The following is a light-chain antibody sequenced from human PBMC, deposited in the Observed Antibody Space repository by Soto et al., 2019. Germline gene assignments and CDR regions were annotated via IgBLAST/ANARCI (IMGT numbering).Light chain of an antibody. CDR2: GAS. Sequence: EIVMPQSPATLSASPGERATLSCRASQSVSTNLAWYQQKPGQAPRLLIYGASTRATGIPARISGSGSGTDFTLTITSLQSEDFAVYYCQQYNKWRTFGQGTKVDI. V-gene: IGKV3-15*01. CDR1: QSVSTN. CDR3: QQYNKWRT. J-gene: IGKJ1*01.